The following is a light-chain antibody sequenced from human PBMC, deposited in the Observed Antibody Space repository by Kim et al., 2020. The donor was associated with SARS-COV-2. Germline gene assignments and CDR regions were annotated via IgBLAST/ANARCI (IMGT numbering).Light chain of an antibody. J-gene: IGLJ2*01. CDR3: NSRDSNDNVV. Sequence: SSELTQDPAVSVALGKTVRLTCQGDSLGSYYATWYQQKTGQAPIVVIYGKNNRPSGIPDRFSGSSSGNTASLTITGTQAGDEADYYCNSRDSNDNVVFGGGTQLTVL. CDR1: SLGSYY. CDR2: GKN. V-gene: IGLV3-19*01.